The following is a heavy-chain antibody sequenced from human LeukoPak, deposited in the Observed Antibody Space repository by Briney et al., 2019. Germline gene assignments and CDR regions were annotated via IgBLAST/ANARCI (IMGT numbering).Heavy chain of an antibody. CDR3: ARDRLRLDYYDSSGYSGAFDI. J-gene: IGHJ3*02. CDR2: ISYDGSNK. CDR1: GFTFSSYA. V-gene: IGHV3-30*04. D-gene: IGHD3-22*01. Sequence: PGGSLRLSCAASGFTFSSYAMHWVRQAPGKGLEWVAVISYDGSNKYYADSVKGRFTISRDNSKNTLYLQMNSLRAEDTAVYYCARDRLRLDYYDSSGYSGAFDIWGQGTMVTVSS.